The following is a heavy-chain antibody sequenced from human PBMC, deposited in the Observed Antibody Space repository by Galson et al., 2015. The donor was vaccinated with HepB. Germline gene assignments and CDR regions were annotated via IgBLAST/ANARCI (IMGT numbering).Heavy chain of an antibody. D-gene: IGHD6-25*01. CDR3: ARDGVGIAPGDYYYGMDV. Sequence: SLRLSCAASGFTFSSYAIHWVRQAPGKGLEWVAVISYDGSNKYYADSVKGRFTISRDNSKNTLYLQMNSLRAEDTAVYYCARDGVGIAPGDYYYGMDVWGQGTTVTVSS. CDR1: GFTFSSYA. V-gene: IGHV3-30-3*01. CDR2: ISYDGSNK. J-gene: IGHJ6*02.